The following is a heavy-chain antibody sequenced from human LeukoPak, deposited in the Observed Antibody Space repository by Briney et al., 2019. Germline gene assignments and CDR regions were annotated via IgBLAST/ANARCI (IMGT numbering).Heavy chain of an antibody. CDR3: ARYCSSTSCPSGLDY. J-gene: IGHJ4*02. D-gene: IGHD2-2*01. Sequence: SETLSLTCTVSGGSISSSPCYWGWIRQSPGKGLEWFGTICSGGSTYYNPSLKSRVTISVDTSKNQFSLKLSSVTAADTAVYYCARYCSSTSCPSGLDYWGQGTLVTVSS. V-gene: IGHV4-39*07. CDR1: GGSISSSPCY. CDR2: ICSGGST.